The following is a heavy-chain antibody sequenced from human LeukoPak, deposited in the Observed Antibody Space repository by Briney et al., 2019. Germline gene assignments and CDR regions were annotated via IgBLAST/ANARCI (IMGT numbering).Heavy chain of an antibody. V-gene: IGHV4-61*08. J-gene: IGHJ6*02. CDR1: GGSISSGGYY. D-gene: IGHD4-23*01. CDR3: ARVGGTNYYYYGMDV. CDR2: IYYSGST. Sequence: SETLSLTCTVSGGSISSGGYYWSWIRQHPGRGLEWIGYIYYSGSTNYNPSLKSRVTISVDASKNQFSLKLSSVTAADTAVYYCARVGGTNYYYYGMDVWGQGTTVTVSS.